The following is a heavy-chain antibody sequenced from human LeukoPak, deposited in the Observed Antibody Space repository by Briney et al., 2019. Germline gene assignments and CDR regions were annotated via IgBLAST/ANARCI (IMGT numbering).Heavy chain of an antibody. CDR3: ARGGRSSRDAPNDF. V-gene: IGHV3-48*01. D-gene: IGHD6-13*01. Sequence: GGSLRLSCAASGFTFSSYSMNWVRQAPGKGLEWVSYISSSSSTIYYADSVKGRFTISRDNSKNTLYLQMNSLRVEDTAMYYCARGGRSSRDAPNDFWGQGTLVTVSS. CDR2: ISSSSSTI. J-gene: IGHJ4*02. CDR1: GFTFSSYS.